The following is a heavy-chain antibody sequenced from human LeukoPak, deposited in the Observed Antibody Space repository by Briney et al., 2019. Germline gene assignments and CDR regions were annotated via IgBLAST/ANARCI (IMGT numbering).Heavy chain of an antibody. Sequence: PGGSLRLSCAASGFTFGSYSMNWVRQAPGKGLEWVSSISSSSSYIYYADSVKGRFTISRDNAKNSLYLQMNSLRAEDTAVYYCARGVAYYYDSSGYLAGDYWGQGTLVTVSS. D-gene: IGHD3-22*01. V-gene: IGHV3-21*01. CDR3: ARGVAYYYDSSGYLAGDY. CDR2: ISSSSSYI. J-gene: IGHJ4*02. CDR1: GFTFGSYS.